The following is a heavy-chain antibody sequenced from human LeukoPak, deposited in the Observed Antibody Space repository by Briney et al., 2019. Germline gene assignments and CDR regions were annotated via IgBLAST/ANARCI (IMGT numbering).Heavy chain of an antibody. Sequence: GGSLRLSCAASGFAFSSYSMNWVRQAPGKGLEWVSSISSSSSYIYYADSVKGRFTISRDNAKKSLFLQMNSLRAEDTAVYYCARVPMVQGVNVDPCDYWGQGTLVTVSS. CDR3: ARVPMVQGVNVDPCDY. CDR1: GFAFSSYS. J-gene: IGHJ4*02. V-gene: IGHV3-21*01. D-gene: IGHD3-10*01. CDR2: ISSSSSYI.